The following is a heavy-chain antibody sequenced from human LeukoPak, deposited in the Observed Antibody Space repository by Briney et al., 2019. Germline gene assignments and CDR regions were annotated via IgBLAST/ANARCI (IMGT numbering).Heavy chain of an antibody. Sequence: GGSLRLSCVVSGLTFSSYWMSWVRQAPGKGLEWEANIKQDGSEKYYVDSVKGRFTISRENAKNSLYLQMNSLRAEDTAVYYCARDLTYYDSSGYGDYYFDYWGQGTLVTVSS. J-gene: IGHJ4*02. CDR1: GLTFSSYW. D-gene: IGHD3-22*01. CDR2: IKQDGSEK. V-gene: IGHV3-7*05. CDR3: ARDLTYYDSSGYGDYYFDY.